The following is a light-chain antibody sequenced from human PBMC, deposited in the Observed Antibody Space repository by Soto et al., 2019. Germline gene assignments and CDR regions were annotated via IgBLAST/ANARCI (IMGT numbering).Light chain of an antibody. J-gene: IGLJ1*01. Sequence: SCSGGISNIGTNYVHWFQQLPGTAPKVLSNRDNQRPSGVPDRFSGSKSGTSASLAISGLRSEDEAEYYCAAWDDTVRSYVFGTGTKLTVL. CDR2: RDN. V-gene: IGLV1-47*01. CDR3: AAWDDTVRSYV. CDR1: ISNIGTNY.